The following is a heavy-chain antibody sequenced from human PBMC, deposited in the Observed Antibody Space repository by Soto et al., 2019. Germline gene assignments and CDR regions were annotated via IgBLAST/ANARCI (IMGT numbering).Heavy chain of an antibody. D-gene: IGHD7-27*01. J-gene: IGHJ5*02. Sequence: GXSGEVSFKASSGTFPHYALSWVRQAPGQGLEWMGGIIPVLATTTYAQKFQGRVSISADESTSTAYIELSSLNSEDTAVYYCACNWGNSLRNWLAPWGQGTLVTVSS. V-gene: IGHV1-69*13. CDR2: IIPVLATT. CDR3: ACNWGNSLRNWLAP. CDR1: SGTFPHYA.